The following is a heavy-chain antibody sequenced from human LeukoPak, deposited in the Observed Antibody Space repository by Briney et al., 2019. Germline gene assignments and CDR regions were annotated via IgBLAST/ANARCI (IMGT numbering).Heavy chain of an antibody. J-gene: IGHJ6*03. CDR2: ISSSSSYI. V-gene: IGHV3-21*01. D-gene: IGHD3-3*01. Sequence: GGSLRLSCAASGFTFSSYSMNWVRQAPGEGLEWVSSISSSSSYIYYADSVKGRFTISRDNAKNSLYLQMNSLRAEDTAVYYCARGLEVLRFLEWPQYYYYMDVWGKGTTVTVSS. CDR3: ARGLEVLRFLEWPQYYYYMDV. CDR1: GFTFSSYS.